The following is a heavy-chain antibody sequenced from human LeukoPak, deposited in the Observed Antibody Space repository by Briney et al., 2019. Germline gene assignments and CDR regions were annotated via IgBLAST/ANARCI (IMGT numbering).Heavy chain of an antibody. D-gene: IGHD6-13*01. CDR2: INTNTGNP. CDR1: GYTFTSYA. J-gene: IGHJ6*03. V-gene: IGHV7-4-1*02. Sequence: GASVKVSCKASGYTFTSYAMNWVRQAPGQGLEWMGWINTNTGNPTYAQGFTGRFVFSLDTSVSTAYLQISSLKAEDTAVYYCAREMKWGSSSWYYYYYYMDVWGKGTTVTVSS. CDR3: AREMKWGSSSWYYYYYYMDV.